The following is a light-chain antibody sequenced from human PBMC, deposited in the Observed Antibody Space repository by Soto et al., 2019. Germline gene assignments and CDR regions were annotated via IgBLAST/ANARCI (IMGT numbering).Light chain of an antibody. CDR1: MRDVGAYNL. V-gene: IGLV2-14*01. CDR3: SAYTARSTLV. J-gene: IGLJ3*02. Sequence: QSVLTQPASVSRSAGQSITISCSGTMRDVGAYNLVSWYQQHPGTDPKLIIYEVRNRPSGISSRFSGSRSGNTASLTISGLQSEDEGDYYCSAYTARSTLVFGGGTKLTVL. CDR2: EVR.